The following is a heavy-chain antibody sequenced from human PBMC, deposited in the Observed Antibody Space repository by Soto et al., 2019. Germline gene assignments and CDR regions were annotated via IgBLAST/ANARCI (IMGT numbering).Heavy chain of an antibody. D-gene: IGHD3-22*01. J-gene: IGHJ4*02. CDR3: AKVKAYYYDSSGSKGYFDY. CDR1: GFTFSSYA. V-gene: IGHV3-23*01. CDR2: ISGSGGST. Sequence: GGSLRLSCAASGFTFSSYAMSWVRQAPGKGLEWVSAISGSGGSTYYADSVKGRFTISRDNSKNTLYLQMNSLRAEDTAVYYCAKVKAYYYDSSGSKGYFDYWGQGTLVTVSS.